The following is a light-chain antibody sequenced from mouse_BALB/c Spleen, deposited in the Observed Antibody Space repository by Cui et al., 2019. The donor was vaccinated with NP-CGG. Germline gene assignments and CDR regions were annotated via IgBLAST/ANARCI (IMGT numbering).Light chain of an antibody. CDR2: GTS. CDR1: SSVTY. J-gene: IGKJ2*01. CDR3: QQYHSYPPMT. V-gene: IGKV4-61*01. Sequence: IVLTQSPALLSASPGEKVTMTCSATSSVTYMYRYQQKPGSSPKPWIYGTSNLTSGVPARFSGSGSGTSYSLTINSMEAEDAATYYCQQYHSYPPMTFGGGTKLEIK.